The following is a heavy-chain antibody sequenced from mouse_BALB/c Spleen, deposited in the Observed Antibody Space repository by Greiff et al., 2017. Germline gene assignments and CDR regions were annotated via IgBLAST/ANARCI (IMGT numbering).Heavy chain of an antibody. CDR3: ARNYYGSSYRAWFAY. CDR1: GFTFSSYG. D-gene: IGHD1-1*01. Sequence: EVQLVESGGGLVQPGGSLKLSCAASGFTFSSYGMSWVRQTPDKRLELVATINSNGGSTYYPDSVKGRFTISRDNAKNTLYLQMSSLKSEDTAMYYCARNYYGSSYRAWFAYWGQGTLVTVSA. V-gene: IGHV5-6-3*01. J-gene: IGHJ3*01. CDR2: INSNGGST.